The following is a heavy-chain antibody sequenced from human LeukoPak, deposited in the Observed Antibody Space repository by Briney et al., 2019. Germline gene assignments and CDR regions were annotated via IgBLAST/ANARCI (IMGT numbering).Heavy chain of an antibody. D-gene: IGHD4-23*01. CDR3: ARIDYGGNYFDY. CDR1: GGSISSSSYY. Sequence: PSETLSLTCTVSGGSISSSSYYWGWIRQPPGEGLEWIGSIYYSGSTYYNPSLKSRVTISVDTSKNQFSLKLSSVTAADTAVYYCARIDYGGNYFDYWGQGTLVTVSS. CDR2: IYYSGST. V-gene: IGHV4-39*07. J-gene: IGHJ4*02.